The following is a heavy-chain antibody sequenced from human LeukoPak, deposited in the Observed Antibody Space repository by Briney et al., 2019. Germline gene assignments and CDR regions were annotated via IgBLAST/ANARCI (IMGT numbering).Heavy chain of an antibody. J-gene: IGHJ4*02. CDR3: ARSEMATNPLDY. Sequence: SETLSLTCAVYGGSFSGYYWSWIRQPPGKGLEWIGEFNHRGSTNYNPSLKSRVTMSVDTSKNQFSLRLSSVTAADTAVYYCARSEMATNPLDYWGQGTLVTVSS. V-gene: IGHV4-34*01. CDR1: GGSFSGYY. D-gene: IGHD5-24*01. CDR2: FNHRGST.